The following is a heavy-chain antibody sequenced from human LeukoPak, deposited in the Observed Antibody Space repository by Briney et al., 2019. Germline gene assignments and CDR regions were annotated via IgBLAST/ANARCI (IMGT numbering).Heavy chain of an antibody. Sequence: SETLSLNCAVYGGSFSGYYWSWIRQPPGKGLEWIGEINHSGSTNYNPSLKSRVTISVDTSKNQFSLKLSCVTAADTAVYYCASAPMVRGEDYFDYWGQGTLVTVSS. CDR1: GGSFSGYY. CDR2: INHSGST. CDR3: ASAPMVRGEDYFDY. D-gene: IGHD3-10*01. J-gene: IGHJ4*02. V-gene: IGHV4-34*01.